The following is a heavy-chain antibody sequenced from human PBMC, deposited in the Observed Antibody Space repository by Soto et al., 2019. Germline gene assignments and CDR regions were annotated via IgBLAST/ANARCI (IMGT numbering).Heavy chain of an antibody. CDR1: GFTFSSYA. CDR2: ISYDGSNK. D-gene: IGHD6-19*01. Sequence: PGGSLRLSCAASGFTFSSYAMHWVRQAPGKGLEWVAVISYDGSNKYYADSVKGRFTISRDNSKNTLYLQMNNLRAEDTAVYYCARYQQWLVWTGPTPDYWGQGTLVTVSS. CDR3: ARYQQWLVWTGPTPDY. J-gene: IGHJ4*02. V-gene: IGHV3-30-3*01.